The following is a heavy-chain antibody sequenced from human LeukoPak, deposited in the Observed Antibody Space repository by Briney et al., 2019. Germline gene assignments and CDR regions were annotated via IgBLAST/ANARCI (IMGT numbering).Heavy chain of an antibody. V-gene: IGHV3-48*02. J-gene: IGHJ5*02. CDR3: ARDRSGWYVSWFDP. CDR2: ISSSSSTI. Sequence: GGSLRLSCAASGFTFSSYSMNWVRQAPGKGLEWVSYISSSSSTIYYADSVKGRFTISRDNAKNSLYLQMNSLRDEDTAVYFCARDRSGWYVSWFDPWGQGTLVTVSS. D-gene: IGHD6-19*01. CDR1: GFTFSSYS.